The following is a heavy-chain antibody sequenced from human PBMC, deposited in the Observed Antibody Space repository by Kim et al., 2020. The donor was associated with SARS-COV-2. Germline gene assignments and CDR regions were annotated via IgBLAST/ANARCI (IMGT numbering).Heavy chain of an antibody. CDR2: IIPILGIA. J-gene: IGHJ6*03. D-gene: IGHD4-4*01. V-gene: IGHV1-69*04. CDR1: GGTFSSYA. CDR3: AREGNSNHNYYYYYMDV. Sequence: SVKVSCKASGGTFSSYAISWVRQAPGQGLEWMGRIIPILGIANYAQKFQGRVTITADKSTSTAYMELSSLRSEDTAVYYCAREGNSNHNYYYYYMDVWGKGTTVTVSS.